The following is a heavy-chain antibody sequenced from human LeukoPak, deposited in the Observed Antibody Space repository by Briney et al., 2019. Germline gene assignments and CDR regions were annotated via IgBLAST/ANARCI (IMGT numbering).Heavy chain of an antibody. CDR3: ASLSRYLVDY. CDR2: IYYSGST. Sequence: PSETLSLTCTVSGGSISSYYWSWIRQPPGKGLEWIGYIYYSGSTNYNPSLKSRVTISVDTSKNQFSLKLSSVTAADTAVYYCASLSRYLVDYWGQGALVTVSS. V-gene: IGHV4-59*12. CDR1: GGSISSYY. D-gene: IGHD2/OR15-2a*01. J-gene: IGHJ4*02.